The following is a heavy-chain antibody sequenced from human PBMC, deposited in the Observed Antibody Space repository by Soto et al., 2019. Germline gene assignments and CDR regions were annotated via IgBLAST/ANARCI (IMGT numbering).Heavy chain of an antibody. Sequence: PSETLSLTCTVSGGFISSYYWSWIRQPPGKGLEWIGYIYYSGSTNYNPSLKSRVTISVDTSKNQFSLKLSSVTAADTAVYYCARRRGMDVWGQGTTVTVSS. CDR1: GGFISSYY. CDR2: IYYSGST. J-gene: IGHJ6*02. V-gene: IGHV4-59*01. CDR3: ARRRGMDV.